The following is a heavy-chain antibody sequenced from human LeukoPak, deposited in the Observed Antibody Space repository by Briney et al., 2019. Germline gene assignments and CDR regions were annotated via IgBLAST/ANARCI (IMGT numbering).Heavy chain of an antibody. V-gene: IGHV4-34*01. Sequence: PSETLSLTCAVDGGSFSGYYWSWISQPPGKGLEWIGEINHSGSTNYNPSLKSRVTTSVATSKNQFSLKLSSVTAADTAVYYCARGRQLWFNWGQGTMVTVSS. D-gene: IGHD5-18*01. CDR3: ARGRQLWFN. J-gene: IGHJ3*01. CDR2: INHSGST. CDR1: GGSFSGYY.